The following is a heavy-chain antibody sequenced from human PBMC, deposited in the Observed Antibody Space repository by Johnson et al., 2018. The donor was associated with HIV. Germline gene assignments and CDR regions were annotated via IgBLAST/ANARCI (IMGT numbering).Heavy chain of an antibody. Sequence: VQVVESGGGVVQPGGSLRLSCAASGFTFSSYDMHWVRQAPGKGLEWVAFISYDGTNKYYADSVKGRFTISRDNSDNTLYLQVNSLGAKDTSVYYCAKASTPTMIVVVISAVDIWGQGTKITVSS. D-gene: IGHD3-22*01. V-gene: IGHV3-30*18. J-gene: IGHJ3*02. CDR3: AKASTPTMIVVVISAVDI. CDR2: ISYDGTNK. CDR1: GFTFSSYD.